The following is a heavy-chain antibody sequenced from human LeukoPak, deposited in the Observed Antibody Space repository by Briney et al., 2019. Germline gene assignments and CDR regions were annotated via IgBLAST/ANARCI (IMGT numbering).Heavy chain of an antibody. CDR2: ISGGGGST. D-gene: IGHD6-13*01. V-gene: IGHV3-23*01. J-gene: IGHJ4*02. Sequence: GGSLRLSCAASGFTFSSYAMSWVRQAPGKGLEWVSAISGGGGSTYYADSVQGRFTISRDNSKNTLYLQMNSLRAEDTAVYYCAKLDRSAGHVGYWGQGALVTVSS. CDR3: AKLDRSAGHVGY. CDR1: GFTFSSYA.